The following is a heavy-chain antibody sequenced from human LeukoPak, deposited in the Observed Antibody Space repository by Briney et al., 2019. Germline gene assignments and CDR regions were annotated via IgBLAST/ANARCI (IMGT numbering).Heavy chain of an antibody. Sequence: ASVKVSCKASGYTFTGYYMHWVRQAPGQGLEWMGWINPNSGGTNYAQKFQGRVTMTRDTSISTAYMELSRLRSDDTAVYYCTRADSSSLTTDYWGQGTLVTVSS. CDR3: TRADSSSLTTDY. J-gene: IGHJ4*02. V-gene: IGHV1-2*02. D-gene: IGHD6-13*01. CDR2: INPNSGGT. CDR1: GYTFTGYY.